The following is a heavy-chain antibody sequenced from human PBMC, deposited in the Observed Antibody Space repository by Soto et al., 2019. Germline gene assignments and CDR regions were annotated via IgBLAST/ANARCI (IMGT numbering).Heavy chain of an antibody. D-gene: IGHD1-26*01. Sequence: GGSLRLSCVASGFTLSNYAIHWVRQAPGKGLEWVAVSSSDGYNKYYADSVKGRITISRDNSKNTLYLQTSSLRTEDTAVYYCARDLYSGTIAGILRFWGQGTLVTVSS. V-gene: IGHV3-30-3*01. CDR2: SSSDGYNK. CDR3: ARDLYSGTIAGILRF. CDR1: GFTLSNYA. J-gene: IGHJ4*02.